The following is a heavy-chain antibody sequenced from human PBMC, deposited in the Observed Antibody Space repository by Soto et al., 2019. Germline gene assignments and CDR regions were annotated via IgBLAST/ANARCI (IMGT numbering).Heavy chain of an antibody. J-gene: IGHJ6*02. D-gene: IGHD3-10*01. CDR2: ISYDGSNK. CDR3: ARETDYYGSGTSYYYGMDV. Sequence: QVQLVESGGGVVQPGRSLRLSCAASGFTFSSYAMHWVRQAPGKGLEWVAVISYDGSNKYYADSVKGRFTISRDNSKNTLYLQMNSLRAEDTAVYYCARETDYYGSGTSYYYGMDVWGPGTTVTVSS. CDR1: GFTFSSYA. V-gene: IGHV3-30-3*01.